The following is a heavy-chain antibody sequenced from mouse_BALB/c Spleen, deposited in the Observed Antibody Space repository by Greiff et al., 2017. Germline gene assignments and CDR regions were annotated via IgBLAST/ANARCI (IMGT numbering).Heavy chain of an antibody. J-gene: IGHJ3*01. D-gene: IGHD2-1*01. V-gene: IGHV5-6-5*01. Sequence: EVMLVESGGGLVKPGGSLKLSCAASGFTFSSYAMSWVRQTPEKRLEWAASISSGGSTYYPDSVKGRFTISRDNARSILYLQMSSLRSEDTAMYYCARGGDGNYLAYWGQGTLVTVSA. CDR3: ARGGDGNYLAY. CDR2: ISSGGST. CDR1: GFTFSSYA.